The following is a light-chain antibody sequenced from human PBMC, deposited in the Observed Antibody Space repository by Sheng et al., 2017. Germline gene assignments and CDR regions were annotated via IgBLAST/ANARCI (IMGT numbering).Light chain of an antibody. J-gene: IGKJ1*01. Sequence: EIVMTQSPGTLSVSPGERATLSCRASQSVSTYLAWYQQKPGQAPRLLIYDASNEGHWPSPARFSGSGSGTDFTLTISSLEPEDFAIYYCQQRRNWPKTFGQGTKVEIK. CDR2: DAS. CDR3: QQRRNWPKT. CDR1: QSVSTY. V-gene: IGKV3-11*01.